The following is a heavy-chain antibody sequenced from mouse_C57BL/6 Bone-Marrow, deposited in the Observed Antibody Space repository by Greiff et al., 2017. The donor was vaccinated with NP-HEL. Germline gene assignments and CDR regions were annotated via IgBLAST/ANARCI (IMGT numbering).Heavy chain of an antibody. D-gene: IGHD1-1*01. CDR2: ISNGGGST. CDR3: ARQGITVVDGAMDY. J-gene: IGHJ4*01. CDR1: GFTFSDYY. Sequence: EVKLMESGGGLVQPGGSLKLSCAASGFTFSDYYMYWVRQTPEKRLEWVAYISNGGGSTYYPDTVKGRFTISRDNAKNTLYLQMSRLKSEDTAMYYCARQGITVVDGAMDYWGQGTSVTVSS. V-gene: IGHV5-12*01.